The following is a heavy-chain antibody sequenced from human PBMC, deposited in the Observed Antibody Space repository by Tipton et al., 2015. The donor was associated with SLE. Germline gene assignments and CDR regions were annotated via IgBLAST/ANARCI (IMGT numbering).Heavy chain of an antibody. CDR2: IYYSGST. Sequence: TLSLTCTVSGGSISSHYWSWLRQPPGQGLEWIGYIYYSGSTNYNPSLKSRVTISVDTSKNQFSLKLSSVTAADTAVYYCARDESSSWSRGAFDIWGQGTMVTVSS. D-gene: IGHD6-13*01. CDR3: ARDESSSWSRGAFDI. V-gene: IGHV4-59*11. CDR1: GGSISSHY. J-gene: IGHJ3*02.